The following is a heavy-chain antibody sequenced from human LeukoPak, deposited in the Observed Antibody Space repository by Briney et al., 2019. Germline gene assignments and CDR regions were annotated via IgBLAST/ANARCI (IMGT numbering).Heavy chain of an antibody. CDR1: GGSINSCY. V-gene: IGHV4-59*01. Sequence: PSETLSLTCTVSGGSINSCYWSWIRQPPGKGLEWIGYIYYSGSTNYNPSLKSRVTISVHTSKNQFSLKLSSVTAADTAVYYCARLTGYSSESWFDPWGQGTLVTVSS. CDR2: IYYSGST. D-gene: IGHD3-9*01. CDR3: ARLTGYSSESWFDP. J-gene: IGHJ5*02.